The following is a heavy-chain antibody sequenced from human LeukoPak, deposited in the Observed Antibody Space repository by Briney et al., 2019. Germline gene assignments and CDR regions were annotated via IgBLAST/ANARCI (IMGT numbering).Heavy chain of an antibody. CDR2: IYYSGST. D-gene: IGHD5-12*01. CDR1: GGSISSYY. CDR3: ARARFSGYDLDY. Sequence: TSETLSLTCTVSGGSISSYYWSWIRQPPGKGLEWIGYIYYSGSTNYNPSLKSRVTISVDTSKNQFSLKLSSVTAADTAVYYCARARFSGYDLDYWGQGTLVTVSS. J-gene: IGHJ4*02. V-gene: IGHV4-59*01.